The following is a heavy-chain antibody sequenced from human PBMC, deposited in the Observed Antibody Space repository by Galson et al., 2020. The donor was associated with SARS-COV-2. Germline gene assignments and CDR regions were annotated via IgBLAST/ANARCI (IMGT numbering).Heavy chain of an antibody. D-gene: IGHD2-15*01. CDR1: GFNVASFE. CDR3: ARWGCSGGSCFAGAYVDS. CDR2: ITNSCSTI. V-gene: IGHV3-48*03. Sequence: GESLKISCAASGFNVASFEMNWVRQAPGKGLEWLAYITNSCSTIHYADSVKGRFTISRDNDKNSLLLEMNSLRVEDTAVYYCARWGCSGGSCFAGAYVDSWGQGPLVAFSS. J-gene: IGHJ4*02.